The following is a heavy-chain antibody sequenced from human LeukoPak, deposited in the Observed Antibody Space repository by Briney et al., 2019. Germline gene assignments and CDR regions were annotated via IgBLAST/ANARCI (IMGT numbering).Heavy chain of an antibody. J-gene: IGHJ4*02. V-gene: IGHV1-2*02. CDR2: INPNSGDT. D-gene: IGHD5-12*01. CDR1: GYIFTGYY. CDR3: AREDIVATNFDY. Sequence: ASVKVSCKASGYIFTGYYMHWVRQAPGQGLEWMGWINPNSGDTNYAQKFQGRVTMTRDTSISTAYMELSSLRSEDTAVYYCAREDIVATNFDYWGQGTLVTVSS.